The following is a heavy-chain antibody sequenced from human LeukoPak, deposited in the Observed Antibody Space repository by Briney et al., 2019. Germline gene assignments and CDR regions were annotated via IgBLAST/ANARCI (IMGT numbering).Heavy chain of an antibody. CDR3: ARERDSAFDS. Sequence: PGGSLRLSCAASGFIFSSYAMSWFRKAPGKGLEWVSGISDIGRTYYAGSVKGRFIISRDNSKNTLYVQVNSLRAEDTAIYCCARERDSAFDSWGQGTVVTVSS. D-gene: IGHD4-11*01. V-gene: IGHV3-23*01. J-gene: IGHJ4*02. CDR1: GFIFSSYA. CDR2: ISDIGRT.